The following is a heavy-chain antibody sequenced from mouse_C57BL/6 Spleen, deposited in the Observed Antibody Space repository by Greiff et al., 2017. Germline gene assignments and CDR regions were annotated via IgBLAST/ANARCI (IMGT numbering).Heavy chain of an antibody. CDR3: ARDFLFDY. CDR1: GYTFTDYY. CDR2: IYPGSGNT. V-gene: IGHV1-76*01. J-gene: IGHJ2*01. Sequence: QVQLQQSGAELVRPGASVKLSCKASGYTFTDYYINWVKQRPGQGLEWIARIYPGSGNTYYNEKFKGKATLTAEKSSSTAYMQLSSLTSEDSAVYFCARDFLFDYWGQGTTLTVSS.